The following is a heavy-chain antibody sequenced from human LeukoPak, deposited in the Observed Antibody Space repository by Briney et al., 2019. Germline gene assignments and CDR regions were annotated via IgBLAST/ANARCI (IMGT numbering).Heavy chain of an antibody. CDR2: IIPIFGTA. Sequence: SVKVSCQASGGTFSSYAISWVRQAPGQGLEWMRGIIPIFGTANYAQKFQGRVTITADESTSTAYMELSSLRSEDTAVYYCARDWAARPYYYYMDVWGKGTTVTVSS. CDR3: ARDWAARPYYYYMDV. J-gene: IGHJ6*03. V-gene: IGHV1-69*13. D-gene: IGHD6-6*01. CDR1: GGTFSSYA.